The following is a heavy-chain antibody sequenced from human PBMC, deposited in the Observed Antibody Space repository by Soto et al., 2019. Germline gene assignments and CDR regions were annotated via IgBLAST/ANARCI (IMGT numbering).Heavy chain of an antibody. D-gene: IGHD2-2*01. J-gene: IGHJ6*02. CDR1: GYSFTSYW. CDR2: IDPSDSYT. V-gene: IGHV5-10-1*01. CDR3: ARQGHYCSSKSCYLVKAYYYYGMDV. Sequence: GESLKISCKGSGYSFTSYWISWVRQMPGKGLEWMGRIDPSDSYTNYSPSFQGHVTISADKSISTAYLQWSSLKASDTAMYYCARQGHYCSSKSCYLVKAYYYYGMDVWGQGTTVTVSS.